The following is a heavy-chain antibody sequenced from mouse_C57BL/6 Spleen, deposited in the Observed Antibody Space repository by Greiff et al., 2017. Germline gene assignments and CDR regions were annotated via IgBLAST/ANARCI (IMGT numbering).Heavy chain of an antibody. CDR1: GYAFSSSW. CDR3: ARYYYGSPYCDY. CDR2: IYPGDGDT. J-gene: IGHJ2*01. V-gene: IGHV1-82*01. Sequence: QVQLQQSGPELVKPGASVKISCKASGYAFSSSWMNWVKQRPGKGLEWIGRIYPGDGDTNNNGKFKGKATLTAAKSSSPAYMQLSSLTSEDSAVYFCARYYYGSPYCDYWGQGTTLTVSS. D-gene: IGHD1-1*01.